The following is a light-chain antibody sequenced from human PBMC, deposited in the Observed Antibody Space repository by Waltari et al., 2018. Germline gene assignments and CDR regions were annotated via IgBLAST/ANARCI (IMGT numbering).Light chain of an antibody. CDR1: EDISIW. CDR3: QHTYTFPIT. Sequence: DIQMTQSPSSVSASVGDRVTMTGRASEDISIWLAWFQQKPGMAPKFLIYAASILESGVPSRFSGNGSGTDFALSISGLQPEDFATYFCQHTYTFPITFGQGTRLDIK. CDR2: AAS. J-gene: IGKJ5*01. V-gene: IGKV1-12*01.